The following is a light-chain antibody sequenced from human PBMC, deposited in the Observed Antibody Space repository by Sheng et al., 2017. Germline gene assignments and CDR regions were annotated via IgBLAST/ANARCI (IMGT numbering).Light chain of an antibody. V-gene: IGKV3-20*01. CDR3: QQYGPSWWT. Sequence: EIVLTQSPATLSLSPGERATLSCRASQSVSSNVAWYQQKPGLAPRLLIYGASSRATGFPARLSGSGSGTDFTLSISRLEPEDFAVYYCQQYGPSWWTFGQGTKVEIK. J-gene: IGKJ1*01. CDR2: GAS. CDR1: QSVSSN.